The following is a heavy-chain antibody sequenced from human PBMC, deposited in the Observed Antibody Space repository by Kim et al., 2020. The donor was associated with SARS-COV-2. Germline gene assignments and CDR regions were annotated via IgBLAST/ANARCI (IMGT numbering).Heavy chain of an antibody. CDR1: GFTFSSYS. CDR3: ASGASLKVVIGSFDY. Sequence: GGSLRLSCAASGFTFSSYSMNWVRQAPGKGLEWVSSISSSSSYIYYADSVKGRFTISRDNAKNSLYLQMNSLRAEDTAVYYCASGASLKVVIGSFDYWGQGTLVTVSS. V-gene: IGHV3-21*01. J-gene: IGHJ4*02. D-gene: IGHD3-22*01. CDR2: ISSSSSYI.